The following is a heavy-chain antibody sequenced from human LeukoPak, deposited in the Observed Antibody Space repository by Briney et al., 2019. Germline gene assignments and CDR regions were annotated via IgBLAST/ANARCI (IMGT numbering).Heavy chain of an antibody. Sequence: GGSLRLSCAASGFTFSSYAMHWVRQAPGKGLEWVAVISYDGSNKYYADSVKGRFTISRDNSKNTLYLQMNSLRAEDTAVYYCARDLGHYDQRGVFDYWGQGTLVTVSS. V-gene: IGHV3-30-3*01. J-gene: IGHJ4*02. CDR2: ISYDGSNK. D-gene: IGHD3-22*01. CDR1: GFTFSSYA. CDR3: ARDLGHYDQRGVFDY.